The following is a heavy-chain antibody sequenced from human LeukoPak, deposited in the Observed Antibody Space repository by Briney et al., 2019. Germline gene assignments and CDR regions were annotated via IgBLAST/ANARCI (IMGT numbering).Heavy chain of an antibody. CDR3: ARGATVLYYYGMDV. CDR1: GGSISSGGYY. D-gene: IGHD3-10*02. Sequence: SETLSLTCTVSGGSISSGGYYWSWIRQHPGKGLEWIGYIYYSGSTNYNPSLKSRVTISVDTSKNQFSLKLSSVTAADTAVYYCARGATVLYYYGMDVWGQGTTVTVSS. V-gene: IGHV4-61*08. J-gene: IGHJ6*02. CDR2: IYYSGST.